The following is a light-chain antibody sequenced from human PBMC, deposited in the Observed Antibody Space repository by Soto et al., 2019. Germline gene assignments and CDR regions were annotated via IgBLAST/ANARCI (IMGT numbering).Light chain of an antibody. CDR2: EVT. CDR1: SSDVGYYDY. Sequence: QSALTQPPSASGFPGQSVTISCTGTSSDVGYYDYVSWYQQHPGKAPKLVIYEVTKRPSGVPDRVSASKSGNTASLTVSGLRANDEADYYCSSYAGTNNFVFGSGPKATVL. J-gene: IGLJ1*01. CDR3: SSYAGTNNFV. V-gene: IGLV2-8*01.